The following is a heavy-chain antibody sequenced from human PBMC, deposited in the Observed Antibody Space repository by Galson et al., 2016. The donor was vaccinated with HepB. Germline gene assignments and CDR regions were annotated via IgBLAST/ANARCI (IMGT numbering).Heavy chain of an antibody. V-gene: IGHV3-74*03. D-gene: IGHD3-16*01. CDR1: ESTFGNHW. Sequence: GSLRLSCADSESTFGNHWVYWVRQAPGKGLVWVSKINRDGSGTAYADSVKGRFTISRDNAKNTLYLQMNSLRDEDTALYYCARGGTPSGLDIWGQGTMVTVSS. CDR2: INRDGSGT. J-gene: IGHJ3*02. CDR3: ARGGTPSGLDI.